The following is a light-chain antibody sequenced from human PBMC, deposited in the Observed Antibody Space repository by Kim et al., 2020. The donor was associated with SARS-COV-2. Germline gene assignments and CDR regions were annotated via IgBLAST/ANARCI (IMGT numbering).Light chain of an antibody. CDR1: QRIASW. Sequence: ASVGDRVTITCRASQRIASWLAWYQQKPGKAPTLLIYTASSLQSGVPSRFSGSGSGTDFTLTISGLQPEDSATYYCQQANSFPLTFGGGTKVDIK. V-gene: IGKV1-12*01. J-gene: IGKJ4*01. CDR2: TAS. CDR3: QQANSFPLT.